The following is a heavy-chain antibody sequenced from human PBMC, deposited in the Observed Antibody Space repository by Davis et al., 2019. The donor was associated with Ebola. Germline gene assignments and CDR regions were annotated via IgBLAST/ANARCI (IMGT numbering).Heavy chain of an antibody. CDR1: GFTFSSYW. V-gene: IGHV3-7*01. CDR2: IKQDGSEK. J-gene: IGHJ6*02. D-gene: IGHD4-11*01. Sequence: GGSLRLSCAASGFTFSSYWMSWVRQAPGKGLEWVANIKQDGSEKYYADSVKGRFTISRDNSKNTLYLQMNSLRAEDTAVYYCAKDTVLSYYYGMDVWGQGTTVTVSS. CDR3: AKDTVLSYYYGMDV.